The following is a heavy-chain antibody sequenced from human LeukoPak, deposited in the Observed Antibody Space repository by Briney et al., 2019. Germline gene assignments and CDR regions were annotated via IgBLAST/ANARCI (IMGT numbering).Heavy chain of an antibody. CDR3: ARVGYRYAYVVYGAFDK. D-gene: IGHD5-18*01. CDR1: GFTFSSYW. J-gene: IGHJ3*02. Sequence: GSLTLSCAASGFTFSSYWMHWVRQAPGKGLVWVSDINSDGSSTSYADSVKGRFTISRDTAKNTLYLQMNSLRAEDTAVYYCARVGYRYAYVVYGAFDKWGQGTMVTVSS. V-gene: IGHV3-74*01. CDR2: INSDGSST.